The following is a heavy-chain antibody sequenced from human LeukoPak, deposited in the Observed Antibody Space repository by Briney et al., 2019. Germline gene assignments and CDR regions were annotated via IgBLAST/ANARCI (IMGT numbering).Heavy chain of an antibody. CDR1: GYTFTGYY. V-gene: IGHV1-2*02. CDR3: ARDSSKRYSYGRLGAFDY. D-gene: IGHD5-18*01. CDR2: INPNSGGT. J-gene: IGHJ4*02. Sequence: ASVKVSCKASGYTFTGYYMHWVRRAPGQGLEWMGWINPNSGGTNYAQKFQGRVTMTRDTSISTAYMELSRLGSDDTAVYYCARDSSKRYSYGRLGAFDYWGQGTLVTVSS.